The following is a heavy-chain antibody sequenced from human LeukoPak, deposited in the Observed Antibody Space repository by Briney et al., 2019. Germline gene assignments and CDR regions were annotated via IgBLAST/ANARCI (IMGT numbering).Heavy chain of an antibody. CDR3: ARDTVPAAFTDYYHYMDV. CDR1: GGTFSSYA. J-gene: IGHJ6*03. D-gene: IGHD2-2*01. V-gene: IGHV1-69*13. CDR2: IIPIFGTA. Sequence: SVKVSCKASGGTFSSYAMSWVRQAPGQGLEWMGGIIPIFGTANYAQKFQGRVTITADESTSTAYMELSSLRSEDTAVYYCARDTVPAAFTDYYHYMDVWGKGTTVTVSS.